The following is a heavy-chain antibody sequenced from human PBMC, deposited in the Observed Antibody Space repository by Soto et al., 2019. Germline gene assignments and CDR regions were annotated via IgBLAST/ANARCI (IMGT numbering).Heavy chain of an antibody. CDR1: GGSVSSGSYY. Sequence: QVQLQESGPGLVKPSETLSLTCTVSGGSVSSGSYYWSWIRQPPGKGLEWIGYIYYSGSTNYNPSLKSRVTISVDTSKNQFSLKLSSVTAADTAVYYWARYDILPGRFDPWGQGTLVTVSS. D-gene: IGHD3-9*01. CDR3: ARYDILPGRFDP. J-gene: IGHJ5*02. V-gene: IGHV4-61*01. CDR2: IYYSGST.